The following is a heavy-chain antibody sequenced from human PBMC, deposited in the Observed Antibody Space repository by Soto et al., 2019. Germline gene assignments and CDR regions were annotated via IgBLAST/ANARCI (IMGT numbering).Heavy chain of an antibody. J-gene: IGHJ6*02. D-gene: IGHD1-26*01. Sequence: GASVKVSCKASGYTFTGYYMHWVRQAPGQGLEWMGWINPNSGGTNYAQKFQGWVTMTRDTSISTAYMELSRLRSDDTAVYYCASGVGATTGGLGYYYGMDVWGQGTTVTVSS. CDR3: ASGVGATTGGLGYYYGMDV. V-gene: IGHV1-2*04. CDR2: INPNSGGT. CDR1: GYTFTGYY.